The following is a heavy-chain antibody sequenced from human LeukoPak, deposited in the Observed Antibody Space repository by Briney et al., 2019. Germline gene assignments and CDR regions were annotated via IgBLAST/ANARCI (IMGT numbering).Heavy chain of an antibody. CDR1: GFTVSSNY. D-gene: IGHD6-19*01. CDR3: AKSSWGTAVAGLDY. J-gene: IGHJ4*02. Sequence: GGSLRLSCAASGFTVSSNYMSWVRQAPGKGLEWVSAISGSGGSTYYADSVKGRFTISRDNSKNTLYLQMNSLRAEDTAVYYCAKSSWGTAVAGLDYWGQGTLVTVSS. V-gene: IGHV3-23*01. CDR2: ISGSGGST.